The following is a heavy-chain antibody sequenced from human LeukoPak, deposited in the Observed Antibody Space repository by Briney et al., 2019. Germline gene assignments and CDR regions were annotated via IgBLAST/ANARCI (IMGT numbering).Heavy chain of an antibody. Sequence: GGSLRLSCAASGYTFSSYSINWVRQAPGKGLEWVSSISVRSNYIYYADSVRGRFRISRDDARDSLYLQMNSLRAEDTAVYYCAKEPREYCSSSSCPNWIDPWGQGTLVTVSS. D-gene: IGHD2-2*01. CDR2: ISVRSNYI. J-gene: IGHJ5*02. CDR1: GYTFSSYS. CDR3: AKEPREYCSSSSCPNWIDP. V-gene: IGHV3-21*01.